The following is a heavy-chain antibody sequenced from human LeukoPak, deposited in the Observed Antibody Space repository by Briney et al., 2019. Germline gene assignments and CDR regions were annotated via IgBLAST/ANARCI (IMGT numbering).Heavy chain of an antibody. D-gene: IGHD1-26*01. CDR1: GFSFSNYG. Sequence: QPGGSLRLSCSASGFSFSNYGMHWVRQAPGKGLQWVAVIWDDGSSKYYADSVKGRFTISRDNSKNTLYLQMNSLRVEDTAVYYCVKPTSGSGSFLLDLWGQGTLVTVSS. J-gene: IGHJ5*02. CDR3: VKPTSGSGSFLLDL. CDR2: IWDDGSSK. V-gene: IGHV3-33*03.